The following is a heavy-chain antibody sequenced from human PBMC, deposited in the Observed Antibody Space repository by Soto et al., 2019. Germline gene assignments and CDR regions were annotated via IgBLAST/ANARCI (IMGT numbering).Heavy chain of an antibody. V-gene: IGHV1-18*04. CDR1: GYTFTTYG. CDR3: ARGPYDYIWGSYRPPPPYFDF. D-gene: IGHD3-16*02. J-gene: IGHJ4*02. Sequence: ASVKVSCKASGYTFTTYGITWVRQAPGRGLEWMGWISAYNGNTNHTQKLQGRVTMTTDISTSTAYMELRSLRSDDTAVYYCARGPYDYIWGSYRPPPPYFDFWGQGTLVTVS. CDR2: ISAYNGNT.